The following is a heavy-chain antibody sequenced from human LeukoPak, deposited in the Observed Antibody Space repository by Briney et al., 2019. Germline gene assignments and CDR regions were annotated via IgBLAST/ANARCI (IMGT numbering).Heavy chain of an antibody. V-gene: IGHV3-23*01. J-gene: IGHJ4*02. CDR2: ISPDGIYI. D-gene: IGHD6-19*01. CDR1: GITFSNYA. Sequence: GGSLRLSCVASGITFSNYAVSWVRQTPGTGLEWPSAISPDGIYIYYADSVKGRFTTSRDNSKNTLYLQMNSLRAEDTAVYFCASQRHHRVAVAGSFDYWGQGTLVSVSP. CDR3: ASQRHHRVAVAGSFDY.